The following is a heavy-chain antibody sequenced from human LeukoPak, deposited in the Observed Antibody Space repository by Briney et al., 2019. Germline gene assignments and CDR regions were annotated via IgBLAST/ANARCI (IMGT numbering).Heavy chain of an antibody. CDR3: ARDNTYRGYDLNDAFVI. J-gene: IGHJ3*02. CDR1: GYTFTSYA. V-gene: IGHV1-3*01. CDR2: INAGNGNT. D-gene: IGHD5-12*01. Sequence: GASVKVSCKASGYTFTSYAMHWVRQAPGQRLEWMGWINAGNGNTKYSQKFQGRVTITRDTSASTAYMELSSLRSEDTAAYYCARDNTYRGYDLNDAFVIWGQGTMVTVSS.